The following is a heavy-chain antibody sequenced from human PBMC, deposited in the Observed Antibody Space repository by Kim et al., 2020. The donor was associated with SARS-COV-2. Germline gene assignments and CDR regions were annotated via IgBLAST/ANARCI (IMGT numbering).Heavy chain of an antibody. Sequence: GGSLRLSCAASGFTVSSNFVTWVRQAPVKGLERVSVIYGDGTTYYADSVKGRFTVSKDTSKNTAYLQMNSLEADDTAVYFCAGTPDTSGHRFDYGGQGTLVTVSS. CDR2: IYGDGTT. D-gene: IGHD3-22*01. J-gene: IGHJ4*02. V-gene: IGHV3-53*01. CDR1: GFTVSSNF. CDR3: AGTPDTSGHRFDY.